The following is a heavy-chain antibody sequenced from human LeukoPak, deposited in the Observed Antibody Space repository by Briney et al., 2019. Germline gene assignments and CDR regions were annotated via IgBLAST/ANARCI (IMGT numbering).Heavy chain of an antibody. Sequence: SVKVSCKASGYTFTSYGITWVRQAPGQGLEWMGGIIPIFGTANYAQKFQGRVTITADKSTSTAYMELSSLRSEDTAVYYCARVSSGSYENFDYWGQGTLVTVSS. CDR3: ARVSSGSYENFDY. J-gene: IGHJ4*02. CDR2: IIPIFGTA. CDR1: GYTFTSYG. V-gene: IGHV1-69*06. D-gene: IGHD1-26*01.